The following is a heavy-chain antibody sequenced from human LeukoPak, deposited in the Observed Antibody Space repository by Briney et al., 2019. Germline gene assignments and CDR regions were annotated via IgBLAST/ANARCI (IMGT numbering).Heavy chain of an antibody. J-gene: IGHJ5*02. Sequence: ASVKVSCKASGYTFTTYGISWVRQAPGQGLEWMGWISAYNGNTNYAQKLQGRVTMTTDTSTSTAYMELRRLRSDDTAVYFCARTYYYGSGSSNWFDPWGQGTLVTVYS. CDR1: GYTFTTYG. V-gene: IGHV1-18*01. CDR2: ISAYNGNT. CDR3: ARTYYYGSGSSNWFDP. D-gene: IGHD3-10*01.